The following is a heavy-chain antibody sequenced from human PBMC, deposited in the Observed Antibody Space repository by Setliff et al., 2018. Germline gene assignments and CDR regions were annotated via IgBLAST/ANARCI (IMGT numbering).Heavy chain of an antibody. CDR1: GGSISRYH. Sequence: SETLSLTCTVSGGSISRYHWSWIRQPPWKGLEWIGYIYTSGSTNYNPSLKSRVTISLDTSKNQFSLKLTSVTAADTAVYYCARTGTTYYYSCMDVWGKGTTVTVSS. J-gene: IGHJ6*03. CDR3: ARTGTTYYYSCMDV. V-gene: IGHV4-4*08. D-gene: IGHD3-22*01. CDR2: IYTSGST.